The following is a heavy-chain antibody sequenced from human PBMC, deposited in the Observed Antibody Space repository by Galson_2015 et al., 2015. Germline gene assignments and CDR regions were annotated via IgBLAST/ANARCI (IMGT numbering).Heavy chain of an antibody. Sequence: SLRLSCAASGFTFSSYWMSWVRQAPGKGLEWVVNINKDGSEKYYVDSVKGRFTISRDNAKNSLYLQMNSLRAEDTAVYYCAKYGSGSRTAFEIWGQGTMVTVSS. CDR3: AKYGSGSRTAFEI. J-gene: IGHJ3*02. CDR1: GFTFSSYW. D-gene: IGHD3-10*01. CDR2: INKDGSEK. V-gene: IGHV3-7*03.